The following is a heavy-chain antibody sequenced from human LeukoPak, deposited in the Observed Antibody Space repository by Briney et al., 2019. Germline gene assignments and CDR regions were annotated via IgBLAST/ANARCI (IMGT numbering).Heavy chain of an antibody. CDR2: ISRTGSYI. J-gene: IGHJ4*02. CDR1: GFTFSSYN. CDR3: ARVLETDCRGGSCYSGLDY. Sequence: PGGSLRLSCAASGFTFSSYNMNWVRQAPGRGLEWVSFISRTGSYIYYADSVKGRFTISRDNAQNSLYLQMNSLRVEDTAVYYCARVLETDCRGGSCYSGLDYWGQGTLVTVSS. V-gene: IGHV3-21*01. D-gene: IGHD2-15*01.